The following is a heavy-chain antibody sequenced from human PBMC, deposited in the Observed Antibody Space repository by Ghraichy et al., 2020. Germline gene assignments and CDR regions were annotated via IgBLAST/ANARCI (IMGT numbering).Heavy chain of an antibody. CDR2: IWYDGSNK. V-gene: IGHV3-33*01. CDR1: GFTFSNYA. D-gene: IGHD3-3*01. J-gene: IGHJ6*02. Sequence: GGSLRLSCAASGFTFSNYAMHWVRQAPGKGLEWVAVIWYDGSNKYYADSVKGRFTISRDNSKSTLYLQMSSLRADDTAVFYCGRAWRNAVDVWGQGTTVTVSS. CDR3: GRAWRNAVDV.